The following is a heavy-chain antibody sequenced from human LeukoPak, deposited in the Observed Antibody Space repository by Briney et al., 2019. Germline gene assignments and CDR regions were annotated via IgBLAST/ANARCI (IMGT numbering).Heavy chain of an antibody. J-gene: IGHJ4*02. CDR1: GYTFTSYY. V-gene: IGHV1-46*01. D-gene: IGHD3-16*02. CDR3: ASWGGAHDYVWGSYRYNYYFDY. Sequence: ASVKVSCKASGYTFTSYYMHWVRQAPGQGLEWMGIINPSGGSTSYAQKFQGRVTMTRDMSTSTVYMELSSLRSEDTALYYCASWGGAHDYVWGSYRYNYYFDYWGQGTLVTVSS. CDR2: INPSGGST.